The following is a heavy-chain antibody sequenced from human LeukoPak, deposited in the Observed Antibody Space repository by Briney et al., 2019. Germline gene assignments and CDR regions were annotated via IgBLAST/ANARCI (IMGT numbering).Heavy chain of an antibody. J-gene: IGHJ1*01. CDR3: AKESGSRSYGAYFPH. Sequence: GGSLRLSSAASGFTFSSHGMQWVRQAPGKGLEWVAVISYDGSTKYYADSVKGRFTISRDNSKSTLYLQMNSLRAEDTAVYYCAKESGSRSYGAYFPHWGQGTLVTVSS. CDR1: GFTFSSHG. V-gene: IGHV3-30*18. D-gene: IGHD6-13*01. CDR2: ISYDGSTK.